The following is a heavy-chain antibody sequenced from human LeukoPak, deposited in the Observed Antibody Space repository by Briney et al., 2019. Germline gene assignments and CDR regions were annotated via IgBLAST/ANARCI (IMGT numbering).Heavy chain of an antibody. J-gene: IGHJ3*02. D-gene: IGHD4-17*01. CDR1: GFTFSSYS. V-gene: IGHV3-21*01. CDR2: ISSSSSYI. Sequence: PGGSLRLSCAASGFTFSSYSMNWVRQAPGKGLEWVSSISSSSSYIYYADSVKGRFTISRDNAKNSLYLQMNSLRAEDTAVYYCAKEAGQDYGALDAFDIWGQGTMVTVSS. CDR3: AKEAGQDYGALDAFDI.